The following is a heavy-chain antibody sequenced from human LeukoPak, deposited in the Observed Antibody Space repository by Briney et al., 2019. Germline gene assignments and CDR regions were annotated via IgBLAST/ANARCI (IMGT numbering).Heavy chain of an antibody. J-gene: IGHJ4*02. Sequence: GGSLRLSCAGSGITFSSYWMHWVRQAPGKGLVWVSRINSDGRSTNYADSVKGRFTISRDNAKNTLYLQMNSLRAEDTAVYYCARERVMYYYGAGSPDYWGQGTLVTVSS. CDR1: GITFSSYW. V-gene: IGHV3-74*01. D-gene: IGHD3-10*01. CDR3: ARERVMYYYGAGSPDY. CDR2: INSDGRST.